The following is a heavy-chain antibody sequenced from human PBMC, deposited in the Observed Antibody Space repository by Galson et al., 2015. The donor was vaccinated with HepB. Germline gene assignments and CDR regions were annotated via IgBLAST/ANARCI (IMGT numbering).Heavy chain of an antibody. Sequence: SVKVSCKASGYTFTGYYMHWVRQAPGQGLEWMGRINPNSGGTNYAQKFQGRVTMTRDTSISTAYMELSRLRSDDTAVYYCASIASMVQGETDDAFDIWGQGTMVTVSS. D-gene: IGHD3-10*01. CDR1: GYTFTGYY. J-gene: IGHJ3*02. CDR2: INPNSGGT. CDR3: ASIASMVQGETDDAFDI. V-gene: IGHV1-2*06.